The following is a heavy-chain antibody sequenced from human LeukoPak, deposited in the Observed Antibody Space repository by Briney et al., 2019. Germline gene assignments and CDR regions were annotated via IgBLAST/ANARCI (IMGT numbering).Heavy chain of an antibody. CDR3: AITMVRGVIVDY. Sequence: SETLSLTCTVSGGCISSYYWSWIRQPAGKGLEWIGRIYTSGSTNYNPSLKSRVTMSVDTSKNQFSLKLSSVTAADTAVYYCAITMVRGVIVDYWGQGTLVTVSS. V-gene: IGHV4-4*07. CDR1: GGCISSYY. D-gene: IGHD3-10*01. J-gene: IGHJ4*02. CDR2: IYTSGST.